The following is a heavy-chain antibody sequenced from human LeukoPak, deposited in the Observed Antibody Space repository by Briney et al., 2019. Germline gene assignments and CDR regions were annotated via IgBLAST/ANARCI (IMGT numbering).Heavy chain of an antibody. CDR3: AKLSGWTGWFFDY. CDR1: GFTFSNYG. V-gene: IGHV3-23*01. J-gene: IGHJ4*02. Sequence: GGSLRLSCAASGFTFSNYGMTWVRQAPGKGLEWVSAISKSGDSTYYADSVKGRFTISRDNSKNTIYLQMNSLRVEDTAVYYCAKLSGWTGWFFDYWGQGTVVTVSS. CDR2: ISKSGDST. D-gene: IGHD6-19*01.